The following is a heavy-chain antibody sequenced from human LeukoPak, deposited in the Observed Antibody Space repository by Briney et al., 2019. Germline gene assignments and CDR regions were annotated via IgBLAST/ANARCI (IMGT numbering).Heavy chain of an antibody. J-gene: IGHJ4*02. D-gene: IGHD1-14*01. V-gene: IGHV4-59*01. CDR3: AALDNGRDY. CDR2: IYYSGST. Sequence: SETLSLTCTVSGGSISSYYWSWIRQPPGKGLEWIGNIYYSGSTNYNPSLKSRVTISVDTSKNQFSLKLSSVTAADTAVYYCAALDNGRDYWGQGTLVTVSS. CDR1: GGSISSYY.